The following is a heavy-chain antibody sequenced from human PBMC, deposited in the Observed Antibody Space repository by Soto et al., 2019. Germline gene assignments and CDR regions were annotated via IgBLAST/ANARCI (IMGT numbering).Heavy chain of an antibody. D-gene: IGHD2-15*01. CDR3: TRHHRGGLNDYYDYGMDV. CDR2: IYRDTNT. Sequence: GGSLRLSCAASGFSVTTTYMSWVRQAPGKGLEWVSVIYRDTNTHYAASVKGRFTISRDNSKNTLYVQMNSLRVEDTAVYYCTRHHRGGLNDYYDYGMDVWGQGTTVTVSS. CDR1: GFSVTTTY. V-gene: IGHV3-66*04. J-gene: IGHJ6*02.